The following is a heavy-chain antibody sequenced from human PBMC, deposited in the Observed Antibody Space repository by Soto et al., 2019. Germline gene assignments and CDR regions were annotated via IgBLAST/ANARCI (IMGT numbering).Heavy chain of an antibody. D-gene: IGHD1-1*01. CDR3: ASELEGAFDV. V-gene: IGHV1-69*01. J-gene: IGHJ3*01. CDR1: GGTSYA. Sequence: QVQLVQSGAEVKKPGSSVRVSCKTSGGTSYAVDWVRQAPGQGLEWMGGIIPMIGTANYAQKFQGRLTITADESASAAYMELRSLRSEGTAVYYCASELEGAFDVWGQGTTVTVSS. CDR2: IIPMIGTA.